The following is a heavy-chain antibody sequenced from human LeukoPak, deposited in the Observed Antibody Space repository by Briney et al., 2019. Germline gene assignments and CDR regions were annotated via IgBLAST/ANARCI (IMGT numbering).Heavy chain of an antibody. J-gene: IGHJ3*02. Sequence: PGGSLRLSCAASGFTFSAFWMTWVRQAPGKGLEWVGNVNQGGSNKYYGASLKGRFAISRDNAENSLYLQINSLSAEDTAVYYCARDQRAFDIWGQGTMDTVSS. D-gene: IGHD6-25*01. CDR3: ARDQRAFDI. CDR2: VNQGGSNK. V-gene: IGHV3-7*01. CDR1: GFTFSAFW.